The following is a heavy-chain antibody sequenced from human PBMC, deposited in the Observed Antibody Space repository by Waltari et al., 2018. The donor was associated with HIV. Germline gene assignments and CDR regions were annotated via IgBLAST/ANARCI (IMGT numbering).Heavy chain of an antibody. CDR3: ARDYASSVAGTGY. V-gene: IGHV3-7*01. Sequence: EVQLVESGGGLVQPGGSLRLSCAASGFPLRGYWMRWVRQAPGKGLEWVANINQDGGDKYYVESVKGRFTISRDNAKNSLYLQMNSLRAEDTALYYCARDYASSVAGTGYWGQGTLVTVSS. J-gene: IGHJ4*02. D-gene: IGHD6-19*01. CDR2: INQDGGDK. CDR1: GFPLRGYW.